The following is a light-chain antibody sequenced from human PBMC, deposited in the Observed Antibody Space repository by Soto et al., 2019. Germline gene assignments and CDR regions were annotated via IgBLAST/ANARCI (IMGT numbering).Light chain of an antibody. V-gene: IGKV2-30*02. Sequence: VVMTHSPLSLPFTLGHPASISCRSRQSLIHSDTNSYLRWFRQRPGQSPRRLIYEASSWDSVVPHRLSGTQSVTHFTLKIHRVEAAAVEIHYYMQGTDSPPPFGQATHVQIQ. CDR1: QSLIHSDTNSY. CDR2: EAS. J-gene: IGKJ1*01. CDR3: MQGTDSPPP.